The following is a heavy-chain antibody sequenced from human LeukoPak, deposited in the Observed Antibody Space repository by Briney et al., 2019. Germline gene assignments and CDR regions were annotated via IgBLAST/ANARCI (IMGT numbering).Heavy chain of an antibody. J-gene: IGHJ4*02. V-gene: IGHV4-4*02. CDR3: AREQSRTYCGGDCYSDY. D-gene: IGHD2-21*02. CDR2: IYHSGST. CDR1: GGSISSSNW. Sequence: SETLSLTCAVSGGSISSSNWWSWVRQPPGKGLEWIGEIYHSGSTNYNPSLKSRVTISVDKSKNQFSLKLSSVTAADTAVYYCAREQSRTYCGGDCYSDYWGQGTLVTVSS.